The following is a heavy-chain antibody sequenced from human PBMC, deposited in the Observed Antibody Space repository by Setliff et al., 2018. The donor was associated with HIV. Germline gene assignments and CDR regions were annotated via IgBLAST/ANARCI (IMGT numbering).Heavy chain of an antibody. J-gene: IGHJ6*03. CDR3: ARISTYYYDSSGYFRADYYYYYMDV. V-gene: IGHV1-18*01. CDR1: GYSFTSYG. D-gene: IGHD3-22*01. CDR2: ISPYNGNT. Sequence: ASVKVSCKASGYSFTSYGINWVRQAPGQGLEWMGWISPYNGNTDYAQNFQGRVTMTTDTSTSTVYMELRSLISDDTAVYYCARISTYYYDSSGYFRADYYYYYMDVWGKGTTVTVSS.